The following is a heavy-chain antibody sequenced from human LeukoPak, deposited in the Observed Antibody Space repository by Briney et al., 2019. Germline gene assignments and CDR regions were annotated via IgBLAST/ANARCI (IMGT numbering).Heavy chain of an antibody. J-gene: IGHJ4*02. V-gene: IGHV3-53*01. CDR3: ARDPHGYNSYFDY. D-gene: IGHD5-12*01. CDR1: GFIFSSNY. Sequence: GGSLRLSCAASGFIFSSNYMNWVRQAPGEGLEWVSVIYTDGSTYYADSVKGRFTISRDISRNTVHLQMNSLRAGDTAVYYCARDPHGYNSYFDYWGQGTLVTVSS. CDR2: IYTDGST.